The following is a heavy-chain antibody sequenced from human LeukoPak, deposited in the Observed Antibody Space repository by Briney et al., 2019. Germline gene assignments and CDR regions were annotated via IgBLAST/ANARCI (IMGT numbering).Heavy chain of an antibody. CDR1: GFTFSSYD. D-gene: IGHD1-26*01. Sequence: GGSLRLSCAASGFTFSSYDMHWVRQATGKGLEWVSAIGTAGDTYYPGSVKGRFTISRENAKNSLYLQMNSLRAGDTAVYYCARSSIEGATPGAFDIWGQGTMVTVSS. V-gene: IGHV3-13*01. J-gene: IGHJ3*02. CDR2: IGTAGDT. CDR3: ARSSIEGATPGAFDI.